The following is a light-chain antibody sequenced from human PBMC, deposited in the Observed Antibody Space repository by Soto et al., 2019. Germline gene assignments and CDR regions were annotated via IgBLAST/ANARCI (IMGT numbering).Light chain of an antibody. V-gene: IGKV3-20*01. J-gene: IGKJ2*01. CDR1: QSVSSSY. CDR2: GAS. CDR3: QQYGSPPMYT. Sequence: EIVLTQSPGTLSLSPGERATLSCRVSQSVSSSYLAWYQQKPGQAPRLLIYGASSRATGIPDRFSGSGSGTDFTLTISRLEPEDFAVYYCQQYGSPPMYTFGQGTKLEIK.